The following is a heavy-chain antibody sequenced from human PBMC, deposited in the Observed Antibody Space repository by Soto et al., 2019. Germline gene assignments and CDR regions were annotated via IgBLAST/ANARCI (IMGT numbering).Heavy chain of an antibody. D-gene: IGHD3-3*01. CDR3: EALRGRFLECLLSPRKGQYYFDY. CDR1: GFTFSSYW. J-gene: IGHJ4*02. Sequence: GGSLRLSCAASGFTFSSYWMSWVRQAPGKGLEWVANIKQDGSEKYYVDSVKGRFTISRDNAKNSLYLQMNSLRAEDTAVYYCEALRGRFLECLLSPRKGQYYFDYWGQGTLVTVSS. CDR2: IKQDGSEK. V-gene: IGHV3-7*01.